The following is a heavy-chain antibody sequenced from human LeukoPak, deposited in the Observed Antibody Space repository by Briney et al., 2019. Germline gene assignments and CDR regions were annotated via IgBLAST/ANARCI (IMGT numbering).Heavy chain of an antibody. CDR1: GFTFDDYG. J-gene: IGHJ4*02. V-gene: IGHV3-21*01. CDR3: AREVLAGYFDY. CDR2: ISSGNSYI. Sequence: GGSLRLSCAASGFTFDDYGMSWVRQAPGKGLEWVSSISSGNSYIYYADSMKGRFTISRDNAKNSLYLQMNSLRAEDTAVYYCAREVLAGYFDYWGQGTLVTVSS.